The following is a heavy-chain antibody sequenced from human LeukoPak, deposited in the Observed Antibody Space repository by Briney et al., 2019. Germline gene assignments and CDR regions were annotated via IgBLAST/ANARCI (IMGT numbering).Heavy chain of an antibody. D-gene: IGHD6-13*01. CDR1: GYSISSGHY. J-gene: IGHJ4*02. V-gene: IGHV4-38-2*02. Sequence: PSETLSLTCTVSGYSISSGHYWGWIRQPPGKGLEWIGSIYEGETTYYNPSLKSRVTISVDTSKNQFSLKVSSVTAADTAVYYCASPLYSGSPLNFDLWGQGTLVTVSS. CDR3: ASPLYSGSPLNFDL. CDR2: IYEGETT.